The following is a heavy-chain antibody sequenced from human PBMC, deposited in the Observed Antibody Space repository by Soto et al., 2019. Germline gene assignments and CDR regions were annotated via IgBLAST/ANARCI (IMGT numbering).Heavy chain of an antibody. CDR1: GGTFSSYA. J-gene: IGHJ5*02. CDR3: ARDERYCTNGVCYINWFDP. D-gene: IGHD2-8*01. CDR2: IIPIFGTA. V-gene: IGHV1-69*13. Sequence: ASVKVSCKASGGTFSSYAISWVRQAPGQGLESMGGIIPIFGTANYAQKFQGRVTITADESTSTAYMELSSLRSEDTAVYYCARDERYCTNGVCYINWFDPWGQGTLVTVSS.